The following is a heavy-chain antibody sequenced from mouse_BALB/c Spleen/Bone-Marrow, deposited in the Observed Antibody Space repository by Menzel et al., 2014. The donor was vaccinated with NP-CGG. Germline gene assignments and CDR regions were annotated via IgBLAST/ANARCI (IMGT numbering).Heavy chain of an antibody. CDR2: IWRGGST. CDR1: GFSLTGNG. V-gene: IGHV2-5*01. D-gene: IGHD1-1*01. Sequence: VQLQQSGPGLVQPSRSLSITCTVSGFSLTGNGVHWVRQSPGKGLEWLGVIWRGGSTDYNAAFMSRLTITKDNSKNQVFFKMNSLQGDDTAMYYCAKGGITTVWYFDVWGAGTTVTVSS. J-gene: IGHJ1*01. CDR3: AKGGITTVWYFDV.